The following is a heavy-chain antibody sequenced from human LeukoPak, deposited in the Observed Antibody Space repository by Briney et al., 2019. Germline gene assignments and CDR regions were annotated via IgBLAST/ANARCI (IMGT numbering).Heavy chain of an antibody. CDR2: MNVKTGAT. V-gene: IGHV1-2*02. D-gene: IGHD1-26*01. Sequence: ASVKVSCKASGYTFTDYYIHWVRQAPGHGLEWLGWMNVKTGATSSAQRFPGRFTMARDTSIGTASMEFSSLTSDDTAVYYCARQSGTYWGLDYWGQGTLVTVSS. J-gene: IGHJ4*02. CDR1: GYTFTDYY. CDR3: ARQSGTYWGLDY.